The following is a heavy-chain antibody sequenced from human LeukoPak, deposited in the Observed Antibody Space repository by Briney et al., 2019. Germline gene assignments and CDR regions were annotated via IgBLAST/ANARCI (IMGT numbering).Heavy chain of an antibody. D-gene: IGHD5-18*01. CDR2: ISWNSGSI. J-gene: IGHJ4*02. CDR1: GFTFDDYA. CDR3: AKAVGSGYSYGTFDY. V-gene: IGHV3-9*03. Sequence: SLRLSCAASGFTFDDYAMHWVRQAPGKGLEWVSGISWNSGSIGYADSVKGRFTISRNNAKNSLYLQMNSLRAEDMALYYCAKAVGSGYSYGTFDYWGQGTLVTVSS.